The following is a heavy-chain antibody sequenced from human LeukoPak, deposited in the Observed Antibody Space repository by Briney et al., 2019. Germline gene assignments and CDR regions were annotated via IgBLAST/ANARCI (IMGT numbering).Heavy chain of an antibody. CDR1: GFTFSTYE. D-gene: IGHD3-16*01. CDR2: ITSSSSTI. Sequence: GGSLRLSCAASGFTFSTYEMNWVRQAPGKGLEWVSYITSSSSTIYYADSVKGRFTISRDNAKNSLYLQMNSLRAEDTAVYYCAREIIMITFGGNYFDYWGQGTLVTVSS. J-gene: IGHJ4*02. V-gene: IGHV3-48*01. CDR3: AREIIMITFGGNYFDY.